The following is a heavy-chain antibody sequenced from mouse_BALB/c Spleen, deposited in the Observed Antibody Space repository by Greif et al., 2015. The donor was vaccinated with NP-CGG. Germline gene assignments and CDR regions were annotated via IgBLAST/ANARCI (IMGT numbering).Heavy chain of an antibody. J-gene: IGHJ2*01. CDR3: ARCRYDVPFDY. V-gene: IGHV1-4*02. Sequence: VQLQQSAAELARPGASVKMSCKASGYTFTSYTTHWVKQRPGQGLEWIGYINPSSGYTEYNQKFKDKTTLTADKSSSTAYMQLSSLTSEDSAVYYCARCRYDVPFDYWGQGATLTVSS. CDR1: GYTFTSYT. CDR2: INPSSGYT. D-gene: IGHD2-14*01.